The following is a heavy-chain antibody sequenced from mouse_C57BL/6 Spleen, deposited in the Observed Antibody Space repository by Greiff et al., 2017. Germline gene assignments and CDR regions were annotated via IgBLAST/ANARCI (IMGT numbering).Heavy chain of an antibody. Sequence: EVQRVESGGGLVKPGGSLKLSCAASGFTFSDYGMRWVRQAPEKGLEWVAYISSGSSTIYYADTVKGRFTISRDNAKNTLFLQMTSLRSEDTAMYYCAKAMDYWGQGTSVTVSS. J-gene: IGHJ4*01. CDR2: ISSGSSTI. CDR3: AKAMDY. V-gene: IGHV5-17*01. CDR1: GFTFSDYG.